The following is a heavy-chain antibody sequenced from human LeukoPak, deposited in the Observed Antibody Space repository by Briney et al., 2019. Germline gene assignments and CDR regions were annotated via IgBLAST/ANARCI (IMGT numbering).Heavy chain of an antibody. D-gene: IGHD2-15*01. CDR1: GGSISGYY. Sequence: PSETLSLTCTVSGGSISGYYWSWIRQSPGKGLEWIGYIYYSGSTDYNPSLKSRVTMSVDTSKNHFSLKVSSVTAADTAVYYCARAVVVAATVKWFDPWGQGTLVTVSS. V-gene: IGHV4-59*01. CDR3: ARAVVVAATVKWFDP. CDR2: IYYSGST. J-gene: IGHJ5*02.